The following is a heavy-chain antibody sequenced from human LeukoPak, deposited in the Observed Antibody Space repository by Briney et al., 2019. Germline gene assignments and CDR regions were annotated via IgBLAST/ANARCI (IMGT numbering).Heavy chain of an antibody. D-gene: IGHD4-17*01. J-gene: IGHJ5*02. CDR2: IYYSGST. V-gene: IGHV4-30-4*01. CDR3: ARVTTVTTDYWFDP. CDR1: GGSISSGDYY. Sequence: SETLSLTCTVSGGSISSGDYYWSWVRQPPGKGLEWIGYIYYSGSTYYNLSLKSRVTISVDTSKNQFSLKLSSVTAADTAVYYCARVTTVTTDYWFDPWGQGTLVTVSS.